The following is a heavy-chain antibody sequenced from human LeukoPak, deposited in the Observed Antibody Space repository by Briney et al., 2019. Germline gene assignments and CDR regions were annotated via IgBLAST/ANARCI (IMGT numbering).Heavy chain of an antibody. CDR3: ARAVTTSDWYFDL. V-gene: IGHV4-39*07. Sequence: SETLSLTCTVSGVSISSSSFYWGWIRQPPGKGLEWMGSIYYSGSTYYNTSLKSRITISVDTSKNQFSLKLSSVTAADTAVYYCARAVTTSDWYFDLWGRGTLVTVSS. J-gene: IGHJ2*01. D-gene: IGHD4-17*01. CDR1: GVSISSSSFY. CDR2: IYYSGST.